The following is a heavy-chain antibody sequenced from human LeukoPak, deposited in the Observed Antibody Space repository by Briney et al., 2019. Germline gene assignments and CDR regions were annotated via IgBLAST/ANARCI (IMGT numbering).Heavy chain of an antibody. CDR3: ARDYWWNYDY. CDR1: GFTFSDYA. J-gene: IGHJ4*02. V-gene: IGHV3-30-3*01. Sequence: GRSLRLSCAASGFTFSDYAMHWVRQAPGEGLEWVAVISKDGSDKYHPGSVRGRFTISRDNSKNTIYLQMDSLRAEDTAIYYCARDYWWNYDYWGQGTLVTVSS. D-gene: IGHD1-7*01. CDR2: ISKDGSDK.